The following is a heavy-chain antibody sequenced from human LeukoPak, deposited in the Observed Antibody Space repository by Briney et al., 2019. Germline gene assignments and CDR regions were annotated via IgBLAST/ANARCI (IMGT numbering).Heavy chain of an antibody. Sequence: PGGSLRLTCAASGFTFSSYSMRWVRQAPGKGLEWVSGISGSGESTYYADSVKGRFTISRDISYNTLDLQMNSLTAEDTAVYYCVKDLLQQYTFWSGQTSFDYWGQGTLVTVSS. D-gene: IGHD3-3*01. CDR2: ISGSGEST. CDR1: GFTFSSYS. CDR3: VKDLLQQYTFWSGQTSFDY. V-gene: IGHV3-23*01. J-gene: IGHJ4*02.